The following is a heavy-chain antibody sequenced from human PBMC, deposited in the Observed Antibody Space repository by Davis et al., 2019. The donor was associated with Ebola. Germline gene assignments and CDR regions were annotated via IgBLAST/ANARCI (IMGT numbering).Heavy chain of an antibody. CDR1: GFTFGDYT. J-gene: IGHJ5*02. V-gene: IGHV3-43*01. D-gene: IGHD6-6*01. Sequence: GESLKISCAASGFTFGDYTMQWVRQAPGKGLEWVSLINWNGETTRYGDSVKGRFTISRDNSKNLLYLHMNSLRTEDTALYYCAKDMGRVGSSPSDHWGQGTLVTVSS. CDR3: AKDMGRVGSSPSDH. CDR2: INWNGETT.